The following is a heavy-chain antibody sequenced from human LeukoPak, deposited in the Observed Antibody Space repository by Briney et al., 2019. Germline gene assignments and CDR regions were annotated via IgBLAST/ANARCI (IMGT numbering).Heavy chain of an antibody. Sequence: PSETLSLTCTVSNDSISNYYWNWIRQPPGKELEWIGFIYYGGSTNYNPSLKSRVTMSVDTSKSQFSLNLRSVTPADTAVYYCAAETFGGKPLYFFDYWGRGTLVTVSS. CDR2: IYYGGST. CDR3: AAETFGGKPLYFFDY. CDR1: NDSISNYY. D-gene: IGHD4-23*01. V-gene: IGHV4-59*01. J-gene: IGHJ4*02.